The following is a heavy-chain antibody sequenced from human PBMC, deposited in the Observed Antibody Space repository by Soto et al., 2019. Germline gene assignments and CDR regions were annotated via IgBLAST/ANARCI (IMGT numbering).Heavy chain of an antibody. CDR2: ISYSGST. Sequence: PSETLSLTCAVSGASVSSTKWWSWVRQSPGKGLEWIGYISYSGSTTYNPSLKSRVTKSIDTSKNQFSLNLSSVTAADTAVYYCARNACDGGSCYSWYFDLWGRGTLVTVSS. CDR3: ARNACDGGSCYSWYFDL. J-gene: IGHJ2*01. CDR1: GASVSSTKW. D-gene: IGHD2-15*01. V-gene: IGHV4-4*02.